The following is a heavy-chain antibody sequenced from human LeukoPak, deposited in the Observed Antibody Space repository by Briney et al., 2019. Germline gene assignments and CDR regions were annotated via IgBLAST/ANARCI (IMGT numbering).Heavy chain of an antibody. CDR2: INPNIGDT. CDR1: GYTFTDNY. V-gene: IGHV1-2*02. Sequence: ASVKVSCKASGYTFTDNYMHWVRQAPGQGLEWMGCINPNIGDTNYAQKFQDRVIMTRDTSINTAYMELSSLRSDDTAVYYCAREPSTGSGSQDNWFDPWGQGTLVTVSS. D-gene: IGHD1-26*01. CDR3: AREPSTGSGSQDNWFDP. J-gene: IGHJ5*02.